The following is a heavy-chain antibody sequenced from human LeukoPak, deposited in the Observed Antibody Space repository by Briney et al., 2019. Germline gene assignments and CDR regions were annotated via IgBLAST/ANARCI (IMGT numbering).Heavy chain of an antibody. J-gene: IGHJ3*02. CDR3: ARAITFHVDAFDI. D-gene: IGHD3-16*01. Sequence: GGSLRLSCAASGFTFSDYYMSWLRQAPGKGLEWVSYISSSGSTIYYADSVKGRFTISRGNAKNSLYLQMNSLRAEDTAVYYCARAITFHVDAFDIWGQGTMVTVSS. CDR2: ISSSGSTI. CDR1: GFTFSDYY. V-gene: IGHV3-11*01.